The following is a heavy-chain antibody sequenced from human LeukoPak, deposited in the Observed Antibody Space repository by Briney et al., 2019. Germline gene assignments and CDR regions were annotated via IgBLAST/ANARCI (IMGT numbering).Heavy chain of an antibody. J-gene: IGHJ4*02. V-gene: IGHV1-3*01. CDR1: GYTFTSYA. Sequence: ASVKVSCKATGYTFTSYAMHWVRQAPGQRLEWMGWINAGNGNTKYSQKFQGRVTITRDTSASTAYMELSSLRSEDTAVYYCARGRESELQGYWGQGTLVTVSS. CDR3: ARGRESELQGY. CDR2: INAGNGNT. D-gene: IGHD1-26*01.